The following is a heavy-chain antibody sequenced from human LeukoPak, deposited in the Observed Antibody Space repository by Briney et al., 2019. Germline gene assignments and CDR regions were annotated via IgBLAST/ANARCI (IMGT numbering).Heavy chain of an antibody. V-gene: IGHV3-66*01. Sequence: GGSLRLSCAAPGFTVSSNYMSWVRQAPGKGLEWVSVIYSGGSTYYTGSVKGRFTISRDISKNTLYLQMNSLRAEDTAVYYCVRDLAHSSGYFFYGMDVWGQGTTVTVSS. CDR1: GFTVSSNY. CDR3: VRDLAHSSGYFFYGMDV. CDR2: IYSGGST. D-gene: IGHD3-22*01. J-gene: IGHJ6*02.